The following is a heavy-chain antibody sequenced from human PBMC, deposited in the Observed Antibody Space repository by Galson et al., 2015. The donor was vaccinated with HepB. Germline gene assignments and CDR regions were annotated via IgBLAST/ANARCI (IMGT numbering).Heavy chain of an antibody. V-gene: IGHV3-11*01. J-gene: IGHJ5*02. CDR2: ISGSGTTT. CDR1: GFSFSDSY. Sequence: SLRLSCAVSGFSFSDSYMTWIRQAPGKGLEWISYISGSGTTTYYADSLKGRFTVSRDNAKKSQYLQMNRLRAEDTAVYYCAKAAGWFDPLGQGTLVTVSS. CDR3: AKAAGWFDP.